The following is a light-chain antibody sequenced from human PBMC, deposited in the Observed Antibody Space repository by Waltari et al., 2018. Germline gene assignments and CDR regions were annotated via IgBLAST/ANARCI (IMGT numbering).Light chain of an antibody. CDR1: QSVSRS. CDR2: GAS. J-gene: IGKJ1*01. CDR3: QHYVRLPVT. V-gene: IGKV3-20*01. Sequence: EIVLTQSPGTLSLSPGERATLSCRASQSVSRSLACYQQKPGQAPGLLIYGASSRATGVPDRFSGSGSGTDFSLTISRLEPEDFAVYYCQHYVRLPVTFGQGTKVEIK.